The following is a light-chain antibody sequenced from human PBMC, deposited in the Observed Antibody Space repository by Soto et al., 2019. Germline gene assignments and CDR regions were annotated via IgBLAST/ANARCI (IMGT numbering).Light chain of an antibody. J-gene: IGLJ1*01. CDR3: SSYTISSTLV. CDR2: DVT. V-gene: IGLV2-14*03. Sequence: QSVLTQPASVSGSPGQSITISCTGTSSDVGGYNYVSWYQQHPGKAPKLVIYDVTNRPSGVSSRFSGSKSGNTASLTISGLRAEDEADYYCSSYTISSTLVFGTGTKLTVL. CDR1: SSDVGGYNY.